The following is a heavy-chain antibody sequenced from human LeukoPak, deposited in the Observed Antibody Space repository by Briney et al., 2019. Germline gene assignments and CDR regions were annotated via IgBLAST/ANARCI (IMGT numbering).Heavy chain of an antibody. J-gene: IGHJ5*02. CDR3: ARDDSRGVVPAAPNWFDP. CDR2: INPNSGGT. D-gene: IGHD2-2*01. V-gene: IGHV1-2*02. Sequence: ASVKVSCKASGYTFTGYYMHWVRQAPGQGLEWMGWINPNSGGTNYAQKFQGRVTMTRDTSISTAYMELSRLRSDDTAVYYCARDDSRGVVPAAPNWFDPWAREPWSPSPQ. CDR1: GYTFTGYY.